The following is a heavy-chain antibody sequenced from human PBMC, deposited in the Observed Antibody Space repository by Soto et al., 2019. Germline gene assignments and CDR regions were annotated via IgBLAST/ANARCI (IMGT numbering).Heavy chain of an antibody. J-gene: IGHJ4*02. V-gene: IGHV4-61*08. CDR3: GRDNWGSIDY. CDR2: SRSV. CDR1: GGSVSSGDHA. D-gene: IGHD7-27*01. Sequence: QMQLQESGPGLVKPSETLSLNCVVSGGSVSSGDHAWGWIRQPPGQGLKWIGYSRSVNYNPSLRSRVTISVDTAKNQFSLKLSSVTAADTAVYYCGRDNWGSIDYWGQGTQVTVSS.